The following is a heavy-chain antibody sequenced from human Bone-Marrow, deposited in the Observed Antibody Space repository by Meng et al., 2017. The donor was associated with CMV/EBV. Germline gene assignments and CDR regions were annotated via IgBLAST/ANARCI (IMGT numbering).Heavy chain of an antibody. CDR2: ISSSSSYI. J-gene: IGHJ4*02. CDR1: GVTFSSYR. V-gene: IGHV3-21*04. CDR3: AKRDADYFDY. Sequence: EVQLVESGGGLVKPGGSLRLSCAATGVTFSSYRMNWVRQAPGKGLEWVSSISSSSSYIYYAASVKGRFTISRDNSKNTLFLQMNSLRAEDTAVYYCAKRDADYFDYWGQGTLVTVSS.